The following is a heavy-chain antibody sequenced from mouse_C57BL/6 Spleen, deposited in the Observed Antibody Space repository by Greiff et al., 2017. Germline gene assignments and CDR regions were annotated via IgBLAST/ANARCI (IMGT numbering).Heavy chain of an antibody. CDR3: ARCYYYGSSYTLDY. CDR2: IDPSDSET. J-gene: IGHJ2*01. Sequence: QVQLQQPGAELVRPGSSVKLSCKASGYTFTSYWMHWVKQRPIQGLEWIGNIDPSDSETHYNQKFKDKATLTVDKSSSTAYMQLSSLTSEDSAVYYCARCYYYGSSYTLDYWGQGTTLTVAS. D-gene: IGHD1-1*01. V-gene: IGHV1-52*01. CDR1: GYTFTSYW.